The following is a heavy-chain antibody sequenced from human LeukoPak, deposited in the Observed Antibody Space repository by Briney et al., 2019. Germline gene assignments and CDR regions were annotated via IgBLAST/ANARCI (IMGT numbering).Heavy chain of an antibody. J-gene: IGHJ6*02. CDR1: GFTFSSYS. Sequence: GGSLRLSCAASGFTFSSYSMTWVRQAPGKGLEWVSSISSSSSYIYYADSVKGRFTISRDNAKNSLYLQMNSLRAEDTAVYYCATHDGTNGSGSYYRLDYYYYGMDVWGQGTTVTVSS. D-gene: IGHD3-10*01. CDR2: ISSSSSYI. V-gene: IGHV3-21*01. CDR3: ATHDGTNGSGSYYRLDYYYYGMDV.